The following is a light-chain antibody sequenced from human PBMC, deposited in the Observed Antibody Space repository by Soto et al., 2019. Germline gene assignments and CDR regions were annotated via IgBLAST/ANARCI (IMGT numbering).Light chain of an antibody. Sequence: EIVLTQSPVTLSVSPGERATLSCRASQSVGTNLAWYQQKPRQAPRLLIYAASTRATGLPARFSGSGSGTEFTLTISSLQSEDFAVYYCQQYNNWPTWTFGQGTKVDIK. CDR2: AAS. J-gene: IGKJ1*01. CDR3: QQYNNWPTWT. CDR1: QSVGTN. V-gene: IGKV3-15*01.